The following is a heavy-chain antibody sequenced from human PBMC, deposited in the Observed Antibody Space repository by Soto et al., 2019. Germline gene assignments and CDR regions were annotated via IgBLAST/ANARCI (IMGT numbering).Heavy chain of an antibody. D-gene: IGHD6-19*01. Sequence: GGSLRLSCAASGFTFSSYAMSWVRQAPRKGLEWVSAISGSGGITYYADSVKGRFTISRDNSKNTLYVQMNSLRAEDTAVYYCARGYSSGWPYYSDYWGQGTLVTVSS. CDR1: GFTFSSYA. CDR3: ARGYSSGWPYYSDY. V-gene: IGHV3-23*01. CDR2: ISGSGGIT. J-gene: IGHJ4*02.